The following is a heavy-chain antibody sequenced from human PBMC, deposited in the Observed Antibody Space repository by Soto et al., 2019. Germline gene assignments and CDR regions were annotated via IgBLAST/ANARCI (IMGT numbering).Heavy chain of an antibody. CDR3: ARAGWYRFGC. Sequence: GGSLRLSCAASGFTFGNYWVHWVRQVPGKEQIWVSRINSDGTTINYADSVEGRFTISRDNAKSMLFLQMNSLRVEDTAVYYCARAGWYRFGCWGQGTLVTVSS. CDR1: GFTFGNYW. D-gene: IGHD6-19*01. J-gene: IGHJ4*02. CDR2: INSDGTTI. V-gene: IGHV3-74*01.